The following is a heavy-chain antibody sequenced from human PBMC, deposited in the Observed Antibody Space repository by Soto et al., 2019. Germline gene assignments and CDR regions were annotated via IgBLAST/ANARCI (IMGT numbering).Heavy chain of an antibody. CDR3: AKCITALGPVDY. CDR1: GVSISSYY. V-gene: IGHV4-59*12. CDR2: IYYSGST. D-gene: IGHD6-6*01. Sequence: PSETLSLTCTVSGVSISSYYWSWIRQPPGKGLEWIGYIYYSGSTNYNPSLKSRVTISVDTSKNQCSLKLSSVTAADTAVYYCAKCITALGPVDYWGQGTLVTVSS. J-gene: IGHJ4*02.